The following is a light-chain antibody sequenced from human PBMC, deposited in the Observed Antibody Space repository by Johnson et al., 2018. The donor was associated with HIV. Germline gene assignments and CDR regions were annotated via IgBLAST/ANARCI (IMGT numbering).Light chain of an antibody. CDR3: GTWDSSLSVPYV. V-gene: IGLV1-51*01. CDR2: DNN. J-gene: IGLJ1*01. CDR1: SSNIGNNY. Sequence: QSVLTHPPSVSAAPGQKVTISCSGSSSNIGNNYVSWYQQLPGTAPKLLIYDNNKRPSGIPDRFSGSKSGTSATLGITGLQTGDEADYYGGTWDSSLSVPYVVGPGTKV.